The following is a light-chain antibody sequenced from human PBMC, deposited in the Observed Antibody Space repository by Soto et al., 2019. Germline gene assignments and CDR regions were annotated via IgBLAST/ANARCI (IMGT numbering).Light chain of an antibody. J-gene: IGKJ1*01. CDR1: QSISSW. CDR3: QQYDGYSHT. V-gene: IGKV1-5*01. CDR2: DAS. Sequence: DIQMTPSPSTLSASVGDRVTITCRASQSISSWLAWYQQKPGKAPKLLIYDASTLESGVPSRFSGSGSGTEFTLTITSLQPDDFATYYCQQYDGYSHTFGQGTKVDI.